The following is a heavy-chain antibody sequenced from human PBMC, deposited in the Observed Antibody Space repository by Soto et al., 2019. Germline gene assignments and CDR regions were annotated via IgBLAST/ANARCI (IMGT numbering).Heavy chain of an antibody. V-gene: IGHV1-3*01. CDR2: INAANGTT. Sequence: ASVKVSCKASGYTFINSAMHWVRQAPGQRLEWMGGINAANGTTRNSQKFQGRVTISRDTSASTAYMELSSLRSEDTAVYYCAREYCISTAAPCSSYYSMDVWGQGTPVTVSS. D-gene: IGHD3-10*01. J-gene: IGHJ6*02. CDR1: GYTFINSA. CDR3: AREYCISTAAPCSSYYSMDV.